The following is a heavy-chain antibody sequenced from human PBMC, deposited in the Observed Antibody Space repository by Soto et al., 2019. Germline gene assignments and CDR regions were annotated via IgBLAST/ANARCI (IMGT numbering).Heavy chain of an antibody. J-gene: IGHJ6*02. CDR3: ASLATGYSSSWYDYYYYGMDV. Sequence: ASVKVSCKASGYTFTSYAMHWVLQAPGQRLEWMGWINAGNGNTKYSQKFQGRVTITRDTSASTAYMELSSLRSEDTAVYYCASLATGYSSSWYDYYYYGMDVWGQGTTVTVSS. CDR2: INAGNGNT. CDR1: GYTFTSYA. V-gene: IGHV1-3*01. D-gene: IGHD6-13*01.